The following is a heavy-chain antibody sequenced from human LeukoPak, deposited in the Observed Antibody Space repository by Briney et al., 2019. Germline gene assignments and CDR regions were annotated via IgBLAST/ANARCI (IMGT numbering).Heavy chain of an antibody. CDR3: ARGDSGYSYGPGVLDY. V-gene: IGHV3-48*03. Sequence: GWSMTLSCLASGFTFRSYEMNWVRPDPGKGREWVSYISRRGRTIYYVDSLKGRFTISRDNAKNKLYLQMNSLRAEDTAVSYCARGDSGYSYGPGVLDYWGKGTMVTVS. J-gene: IGHJ4*02. D-gene: IGHD5-18*01. CDR2: ISRRGRTI. CDR1: GFTFRSYE.